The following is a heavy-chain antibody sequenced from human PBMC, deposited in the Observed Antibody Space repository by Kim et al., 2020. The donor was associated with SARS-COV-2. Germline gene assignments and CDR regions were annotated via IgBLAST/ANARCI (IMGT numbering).Heavy chain of an antibody. D-gene: IGHD3-22*01. J-gene: IGHJ4*02. Sequence: QSFQGHVTISADKSISTAYLQWSSLKASDTAMYYCARHYYDSSGAPFDYWGQGTLVTVSS. V-gene: IGHV5-10-1*01. CDR3: ARHYYDSSGAPFDY.